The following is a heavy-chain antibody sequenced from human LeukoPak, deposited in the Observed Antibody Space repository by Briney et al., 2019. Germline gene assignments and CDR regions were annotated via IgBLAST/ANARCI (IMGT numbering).Heavy chain of an antibody. D-gene: IGHD5-18*01. Sequence: PGRSLRLSCVASGFTFSSYGMHWVRQAPGKGLEWVAVIWYDGSNKYYADSVKGRFAISRDNSKNTPYLQMNSLRAEDTAVYYCAREGDSYGLVYWGQGTLVTVSS. V-gene: IGHV3-33*08. CDR3: AREGDSYGLVY. J-gene: IGHJ4*02. CDR1: GFTFSSYG. CDR2: IWYDGSNK.